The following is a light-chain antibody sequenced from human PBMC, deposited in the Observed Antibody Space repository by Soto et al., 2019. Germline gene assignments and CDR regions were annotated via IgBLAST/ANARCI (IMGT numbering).Light chain of an antibody. J-gene: IGKJ2*01. V-gene: IGKV3-15*01. CDR2: GAS. Sequence: EIVMTQSPATLSVSPGERATLSCRASQSVSSNLAWYQQKPGQAPRLLIYGASTRATGIPARFSGSGSGTEFTLTLSSLQSEDFAVYYCQQYNNGPPYTFGQGTKLEIK. CDR3: QQYNNGPPYT. CDR1: QSVSSN.